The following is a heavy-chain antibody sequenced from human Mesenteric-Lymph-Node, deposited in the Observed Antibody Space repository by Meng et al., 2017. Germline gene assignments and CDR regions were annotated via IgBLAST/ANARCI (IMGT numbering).Heavy chain of an antibody. J-gene: IGHJ4*02. D-gene: IGHD4-17*01. CDR2: INPSGGST. CDR1: GYTFTSYY. Sequence: ASVKVSCKASGYTFTSYYMHWVRQAPGQGLEWMGIINPSGGSTSYAQKFQGRVTMTRDTSISTAYMELSRLRSDDTAVYYCARDVYDYGDYRFFVDWGQGTLVTVSS. CDR3: ARDVYDYGDYRFFVD. V-gene: IGHV1-46*01.